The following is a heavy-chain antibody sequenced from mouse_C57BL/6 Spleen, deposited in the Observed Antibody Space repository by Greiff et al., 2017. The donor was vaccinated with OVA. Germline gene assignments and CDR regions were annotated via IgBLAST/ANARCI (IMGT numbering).Heavy chain of an antibody. D-gene: IGHD2-5*01. CDR3: GGRGTSNAGYFDV. CDR1: GYTINSYW. Sequence: VQLQQPGAELVRPGSSVKLSCKASGYTINSYWMDWVKQRPGQGLEWIGNIYPSDSETHSNPKFKDKATLTVDKSSSTAYKQLSSLTSEDSAAYYCGGRGTSNAGYFDVWGPGTTLTVSS. CDR2: IYPSDSET. J-gene: IGHJ1*01. V-gene: IGHV1-61*01.